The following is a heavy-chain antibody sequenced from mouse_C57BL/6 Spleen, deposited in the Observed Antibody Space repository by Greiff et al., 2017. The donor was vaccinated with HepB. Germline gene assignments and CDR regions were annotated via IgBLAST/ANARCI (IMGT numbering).Heavy chain of an antibody. CDR2: IYPRDGST. CDR3: ARDEGHYDYERYFDV. CDR1: GYTFTSYD. V-gene: IGHV1-85*01. Sequence: VKLMESGPELVKPGASVKLSCKASGYTFTSYDINWVKQRPGQGLEWIGWIYPRDGSTKYNEKFKGKATLTVDTSSSTAYMELHSLTSEDSAVYFCARDEGHYDYERYFDVWGTGTTVTVSS. J-gene: IGHJ1*03. D-gene: IGHD2-4*01.